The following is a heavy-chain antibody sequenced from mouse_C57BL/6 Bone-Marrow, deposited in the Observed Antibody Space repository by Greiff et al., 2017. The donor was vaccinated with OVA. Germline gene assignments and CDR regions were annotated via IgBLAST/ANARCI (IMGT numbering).Heavy chain of an antibody. Sequence: VQLQQPGAELVKPGASVKLSCKASGYTFTSYWMHWVKQRPGRGLEWIGRIDTNSGGTKYNEKFKSKATMTVDKPSNTAYMQLSSLTSEDTAVYYCAREKWDAMDYWGQGTSVTVSS. V-gene: IGHV1-72*01. J-gene: IGHJ4*01. CDR1: GYTFTSYW. D-gene: IGHD1-3*01. CDR2: IDTNSGGT. CDR3: AREKWDAMDY.